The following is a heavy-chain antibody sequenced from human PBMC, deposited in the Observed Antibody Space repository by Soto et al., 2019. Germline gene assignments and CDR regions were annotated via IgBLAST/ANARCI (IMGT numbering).Heavy chain of an antibody. V-gene: IGHV3-33*01. CDR1: GFTFSSYG. D-gene: IGHD1-7*01. CDR3: AREAGTTRYYGMDV. CDR2: IWYDGSNK. Sequence: QVQLVESGGGVVQPGRSLRLSWAASGFTFSSYGMHWVGQAPGKGLEWVAVIWYDGSNKYYADSVKGRFTISRDNSKNTLYLQMNSLRAEDTAVYYCAREAGTTRYYGMDVWGQGTTVTVSS. J-gene: IGHJ6*02.